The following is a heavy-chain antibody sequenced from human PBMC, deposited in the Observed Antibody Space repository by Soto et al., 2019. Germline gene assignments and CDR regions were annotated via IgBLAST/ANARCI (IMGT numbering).Heavy chain of an antibody. Sequence: QAHLVQSGPEVKKPGASVKVSCKGSGYIFTSYGIAWVRQAPGQGLEWMGWISAHNGNTEYAQKFQGRVTVTRDTSTSTAYLELRSLRSDDTALDYCARGRYGDYWGQGALVTGSS. D-gene: IGHD4-17*01. CDR3: ARGRYGDY. J-gene: IGHJ4*02. CDR1: GYIFTSYG. CDR2: ISAHNGNT. V-gene: IGHV1-18*01.